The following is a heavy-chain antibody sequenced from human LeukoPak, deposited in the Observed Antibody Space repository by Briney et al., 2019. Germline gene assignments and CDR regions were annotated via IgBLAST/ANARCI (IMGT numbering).Heavy chain of an antibody. CDR3: AIRSAYLI. Sequence: PSETLSLTCAVSGYSINSAYYWGWVRQSPEKGLEWIGNLFPGLDTSYNPSLENRVSISLDTSNNHFSLKLTSVTAADTAVYYCAIRSAYLIWGQGTLVTVSS. CDR1: GYSINSAYY. D-gene: IGHD3-3*01. J-gene: IGHJ4*02. CDR2: LFPGLDT. V-gene: IGHV4-38-2*01.